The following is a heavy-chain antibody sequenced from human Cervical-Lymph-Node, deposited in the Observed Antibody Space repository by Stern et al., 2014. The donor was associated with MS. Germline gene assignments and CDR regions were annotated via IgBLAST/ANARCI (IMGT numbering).Heavy chain of an antibody. V-gene: IGHV3-9*01. CDR2: ISWNGGSR. CDR1: GFTFDGYA. D-gene: IGHD3-16*02. Sequence: EVQLVESGGGLVQPGRSLRLSCGASGFTFDGYAMHWVRPAPGKGLEGVSGISWNGGSRNSADSVKDRVTIYRDNAKISLYLQMSSLRPEDTAFYYCAKTLGRSYHDPFDMWGQGTMVIVSS. J-gene: IGHJ3*02. CDR3: AKTLGRSYHDPFDM.